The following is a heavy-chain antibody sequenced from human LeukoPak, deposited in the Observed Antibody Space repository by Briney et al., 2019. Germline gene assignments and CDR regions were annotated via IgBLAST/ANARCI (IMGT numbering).Heavy chain of an antibody. CDR1: GFTVSSNY. V-gene: IGHV3-53*01. Sequence: GSLRLSCAASGFTVSSNYMSWVRQAPGKGLEWVSVIYSGGSTYYADSVKGRFTISRDNSKNTLYLQMNGLRAEDTAVYYCARNSGYDLPFDYWGQGTLVTVSS. CDR2: IYSGGST. CDR3: ARNSGYDLPFDY. D-gene: IGHD5-12*01. J-gene: IGHJ4*02.